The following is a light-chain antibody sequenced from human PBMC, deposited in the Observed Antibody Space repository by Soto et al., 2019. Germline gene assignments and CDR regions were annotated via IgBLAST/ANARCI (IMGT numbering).Light chain of an antibody. CDR1: SSDVGGYNY. CDR3: SSYAARYKFYFG. Sequence: QSALTQPPSASGSPGQSVTISCTGTSSDVGGYNYVSWYQQYPGRAPKLMIYEVTKRPSGVPDRFSGSKSGNTAYLTVSGLQAEDGADYYCSSYAARYKFYFGFGGGTKLTVL. V-gene: IGLV2-8*01. CDR2: EVT. J-gene: IGLJ3*02.